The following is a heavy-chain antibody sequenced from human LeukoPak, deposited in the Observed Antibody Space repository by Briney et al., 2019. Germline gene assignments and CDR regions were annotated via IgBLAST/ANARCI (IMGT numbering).Heavy chain of an antibody. J-gene: IGHJ4*02. D-gene: IGHD2-15*01. Sequence: GESLKISCKGSGYSFTSYWIGWVGQMPGKGREWMGIIYPGDSDTRYSPSFQGQVTISADKSIRTAYLQWSSLKASDTAMYYCARPCSGGSCQRDYWRQGTLVTVSS. CDR3: ARPCSGGSCQRDY. CDR2: IYPGDSDT. V-gene: IGHV5-51*01. CDR1: GYSFTSYW.